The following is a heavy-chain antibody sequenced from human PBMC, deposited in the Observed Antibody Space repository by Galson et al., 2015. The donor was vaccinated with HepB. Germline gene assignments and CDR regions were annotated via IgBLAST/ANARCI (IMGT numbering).Heavy chain of an antibody. Sequence: SLRLSCAASGFTFDDYTTHWVRQAPGKGLEWVSLITWDDGRTYYADSVKGRFTISRDNSRNSMYLQMNSLRTADTALYYCAKENLAYSTGRYGCGMDVWGQGTTVTVSS. D-gene: IGHD2-8*02. J-gene: IGHJ6*02. CDR3: AKENLAYSTGRYGCGMDV. CDR1: GFTFDDYT. CDR2: ITWDDGRT. V-gene: IGHV3-43*01.